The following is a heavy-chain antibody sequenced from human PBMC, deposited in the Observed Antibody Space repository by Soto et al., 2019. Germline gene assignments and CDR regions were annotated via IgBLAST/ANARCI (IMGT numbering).Heavy chain of an antibody. J-gene: IGHJ6*03. Sequence: SETLSLTCTVSGGSISSYYWSWIRQPPGEGPEWIGYIYYSGSSNYNPSLKSRVTISVDTSKNQFSLKLSSVTAADTAVYYCARGSCGGDCNYYYYYMDVWGKGTTVTVSS. CDR3: ARGSCGGDCNYYYYYMDV. V-gene: IGHV4-59*12. CDR1: GGSISSYY. CDR2: IYYSGSS. D-gene: IGHD2-21*01.